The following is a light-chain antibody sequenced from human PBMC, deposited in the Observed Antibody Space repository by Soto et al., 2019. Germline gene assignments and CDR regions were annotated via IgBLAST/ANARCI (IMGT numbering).Light chain of an antibody. CDR3: TSYTSSNTHV. V-gene: IGLV2-14*01. Sequence: QSVLTQPASVSGSPGQSITISCTGTSSDVGGYNYVSWLQQHPGKVPKLIIYDVSSRSSGVSNCFSGSKSGNTASLTISGLQAEDEADYYCTSYTSSNTHVFGGGTKVTVL. J-gene: IGLJ1*01. CDR1: SSDVGGYNY. CDR2: DVS.